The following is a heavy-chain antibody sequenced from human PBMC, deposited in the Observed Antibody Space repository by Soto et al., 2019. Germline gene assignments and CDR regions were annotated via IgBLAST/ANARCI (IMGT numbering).Heavy chain of an antibody. CDR2: IYYSGST. V-gene: IGHV4-31*03. Sequence: KTSETLSLPCPVSGGSISSGGHYWSWTRQHPGKGLEWIGYIYYSGSTYYNPSLKSRVTSTVDKSKNQFSLKLSCVTAADTAVDYCARAPPPPPVGAAKGVDYWGQGALVTVSS. CDR1: GGSISSGGHY. J-gene: IGHJ4*02. CDR3: ARAPPPPPVGAAKGVDY. D-gene: IGHD1-26*01.